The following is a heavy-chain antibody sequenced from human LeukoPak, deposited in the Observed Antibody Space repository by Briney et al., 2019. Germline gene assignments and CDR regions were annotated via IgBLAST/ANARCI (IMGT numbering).Heavy chain of an antibody. D-gene: IGHD6-19*01. Sequence: KASETLSLTCTVSGGSISSSSYYWGWIRQPPGKGLEWIGSIYYSGSTYYNPSLKSRVTISVDTSKNQFSLKLSSVTAADTAVYYCARHRIAVAGFLVLTGNEYYFDYWGQGTLVTVSS. CDR3: ARHRIAVAGFLVLTGNEYYFDY. V-gene: IGHV4-39*01. J-gene: IGHJ4*02. CDR2: IYYSGST. CDR1: GGSISSSSYY.